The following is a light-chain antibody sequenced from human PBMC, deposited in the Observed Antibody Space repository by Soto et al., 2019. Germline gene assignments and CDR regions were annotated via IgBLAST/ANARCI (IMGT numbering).Light chain of an antibody. Sequence: EIVLTQSPGTLSLSPGERATLSCRASQSVSSSYLAWFQQKPGQAPRVLIYGAPSRATGIPDRFSGSGSGTDFTLTISRLEPEDFAVYYCQHYKTFGQGTKVEIK. CDR2: GAP. CDR3: QHYKT. CDR1: QSVSSSY. V-gene: IGKV3-20*01. J-gene: IGKJ1*01.